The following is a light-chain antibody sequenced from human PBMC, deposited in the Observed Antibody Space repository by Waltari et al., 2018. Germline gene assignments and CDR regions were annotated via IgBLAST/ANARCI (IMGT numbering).Light chain of an antibody. CDR2: DKN. CDR3: GTWDSSLVV. CDR1: SSNIGNNY. V-gene: IGLV1-51*01. J-gene: IGLJ2*01. Sequence: QSVLTQPPSVSAAPGQKVTISCSGSSSNIGNNYVSWYQQLPGTAPKLLINDKNERPSGIPSRFSGYTSGTSATLGITGLQTGDEADYYCGTWDSSLVVFGGGTRLTVL.